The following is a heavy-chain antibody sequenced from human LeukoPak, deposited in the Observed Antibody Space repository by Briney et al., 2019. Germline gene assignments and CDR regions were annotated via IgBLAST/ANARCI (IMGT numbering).Heavy chain of an antibody. CDR2: IYTSGST. CDR1: SGSFTDYY. V-gene: IGHV4-59*10. Sequence: SETLSLTCAVYSGSFTDYYWTWIRQPAGKGLEWIGRIYTSGSTNYNPSLKSRVTISVDTSKNQFSLKLSSVTAADTAVYYCATLGYSYGTDYWGQGTLVTVSS. J-gene: IGHJ4*02. D-gene: IGHD5-18*01. CDR3: ATLGYSYGTDY.